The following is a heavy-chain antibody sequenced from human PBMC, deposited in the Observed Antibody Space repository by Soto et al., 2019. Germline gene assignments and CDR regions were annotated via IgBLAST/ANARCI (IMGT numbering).Heavy chain of an antibody. D-gene: IGHD3-10*01. J-gene: IGHJ6*02. CDR1: GGSISSSSYY. Sequence: QLQLQESGPGLVKPSETLSLTCIVSGGSISSSSYYWGGIRQPPGKGLEWMGSVYHSGNTHNNPSHKSRATASVDLSKTQFSLKLTSVTAADTAVYYCGRHATMRVRGVGLDVWGQGTTVTVSS. CDR3: GRHATMRVRGVGLDV. CDR2: VYHSGNT. V-gene: IGHV4-39*01.